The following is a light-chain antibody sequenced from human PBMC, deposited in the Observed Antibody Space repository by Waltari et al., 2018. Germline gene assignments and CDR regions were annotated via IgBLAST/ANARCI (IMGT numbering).Light chain of an antibody. CDR1: HTVRSY. CDR3: QQRSNWPYT. J-gene: IGKJ2*01. Sequence: EIVLTQSPATLSLSPGERATLPCRARHTVRSYLAWYQQRPGQTPMILIFDASSRATGISAKFSGIGSGTDFTLTVSNLEPEDFAVYYCQQRSNWPYTFGQGTRVEIK. CDR2: DAS. V-gene: IGKV3-11*01.